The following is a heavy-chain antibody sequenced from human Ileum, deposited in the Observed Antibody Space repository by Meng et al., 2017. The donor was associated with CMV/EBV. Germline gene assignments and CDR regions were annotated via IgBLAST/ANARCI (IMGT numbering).Heavy chain of an antibody. CDR1: GFAFRTYD. Sequence: SLRLSSAASGFAFRTYDMTWVRQAPGKGLEWVSAISGGDGTTFYADSVRGRFLISKDSVENTLHLQMNSLRVEDTALYYCAKGGWVDYLGPGTLVTVSS. CDR3: AKGGWVDY. CDR2: ISGGDGTT. D-gene: IGHD6-19*01. J-gene: IGHJ4*02. V-gene: IGHV3-23*01.